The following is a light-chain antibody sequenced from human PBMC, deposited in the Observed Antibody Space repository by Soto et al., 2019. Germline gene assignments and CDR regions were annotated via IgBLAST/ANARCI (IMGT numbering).Light chain of an antibody. CDR3: GAWDSTLSDWV. CDR2: ENN. CDR1: SSNIGNNY. Sequence: QSVLTQPPSVSAAPGQKVTISCSGSSSNIGNNYVSWYQQLPGTAPKLLIYENNKGPSGIPDRFSGSKSGTSATLGISGLQTGDEADYYCGAWDSTLSDWVFGSGNKLTVL. J-gene: IGLJ3*02. V-gene: IGLV1-51*02.